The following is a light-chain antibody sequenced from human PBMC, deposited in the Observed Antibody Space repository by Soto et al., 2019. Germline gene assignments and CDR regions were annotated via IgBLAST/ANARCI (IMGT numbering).Light chain of an antibody. Sequence: DIQMTQSPSTLSASVGERVTISSRASQSISSWLAWYQQKPGKAPKFLIYDASNLESGVPSRFSGSGSGTEFTLTISSLQPDDFATYYCQQYSSYWTFGQGTKVDIK. CDR1: QSISSW. V-gene: IGKV1-5*01. J-gene: IGKJ1*01. CDR2: DAS. CDR3: QQYSSYWT.